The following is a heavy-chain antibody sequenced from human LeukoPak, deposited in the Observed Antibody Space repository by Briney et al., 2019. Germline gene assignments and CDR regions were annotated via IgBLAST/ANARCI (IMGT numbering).Heavy chain of an antibody. V-gene: IGHV4-31*03. CDR2: IYYSGST. Sequence: SETLSLTCTVSGGSISSGGYYWSWIRQHPGKGLEWIGYIYYSGSTYYNPSLKSRVTISVDTSKNQSSLKLSSVTAADTAVYYCARALRRGSYHDYWGQGTLVTVSS. CDR1: GGSISSGGYY. D-gene: IGHD1-26*01. CDR3: ARALRRGSYHDY. J-gene: IGHJ4*02.